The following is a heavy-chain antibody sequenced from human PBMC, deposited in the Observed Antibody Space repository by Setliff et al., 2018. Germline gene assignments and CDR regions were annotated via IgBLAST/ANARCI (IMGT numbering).Heavy chain of an antibody. CDR1: GFSFSTYS. Sequence: GGSLRLSCAASGFSFSTYSMHWVRQAPGKGLEWVSSISDSSIYIYYVDSVKGRFTISRDNAQNSLYLQMDSLRAEDTAVYYCARSPANGGHDAFDVWGQGTMVTVSS. D-gene: IGHD6-25*01. CDR3: ARSPANGGHDAFDV. CDR2: ISDSSIYI. J-gene: IGHJ3*01. V-gene: IGHV3-21*01.